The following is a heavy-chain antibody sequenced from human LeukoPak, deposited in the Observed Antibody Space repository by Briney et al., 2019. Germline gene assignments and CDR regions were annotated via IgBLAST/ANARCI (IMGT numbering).Heavy chain of an antibody. CDR3: ARRPYSDTSGRLSDV. D-gene: IGHD3-22*01. CDR1: GFAFSSYN. Sequence: GGSLRLSCAASGFAFSSYNMNWVRQAPGKGLEWISYIGSSGSPTHNADSVRGRFTISRDNAKNSLYLQMNSLRDDDTALYYCARRPYSDTSGRLSDVWGQGTTVTVSS. CDR2: IGSSGSPT. J-gene: IGHJ6*02. V-gene: IGHV3-48*02.